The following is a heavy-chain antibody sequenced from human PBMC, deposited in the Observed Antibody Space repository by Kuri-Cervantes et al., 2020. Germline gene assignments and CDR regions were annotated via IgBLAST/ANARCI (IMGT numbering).Heavy chain of an antibody. D-gene: IGHD3-22*01. V-gene: IGHV1-2*02. CDR2: INPNNGGT. J-gene: IGHJ5*02. CDR3: ARVWSYYYDSSGYLWFDP. CDR1: GYTLTNNF. Sequence: ASVKVSCKASGYTLTNNFIHWVRQAPGQGLEWMGWINPNNGGTNYAQKFQGRVTMTRDTSINTAYMELSSLRSDDTAVYYCARVWSYYYDSSGYLWFDPWGQGTLVTVSS.